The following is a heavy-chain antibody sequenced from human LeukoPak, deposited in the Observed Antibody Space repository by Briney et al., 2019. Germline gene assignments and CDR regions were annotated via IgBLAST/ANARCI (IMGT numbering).Heavy chain of an antibody. Sequence: PGGSLRLSCAASGFTFSSYAMSWVRQAPGKGLEWVSAISGSGGSTYYADSVKGRFTISRDNSKNTLYLHMNSLRAEDTAVYYCAKAGPYYYYYGMDVWGQGTTVTVSS. V-gene: IGHV3-23*01. CDR2: ISGSGGST. J-gene: IGHJ6*02. CDR3: AKAGPYYYYYGMDV. CDR1: GFTFSSYA.